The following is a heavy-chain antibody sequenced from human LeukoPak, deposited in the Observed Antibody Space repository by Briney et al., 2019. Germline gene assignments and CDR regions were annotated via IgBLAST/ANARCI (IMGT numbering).Heavy chain of an antibody. CDR1: GGSISSSNW. CDR2: IYHRGST. Sequence: SGTLSLTCAVSGGSISSSNWWSWVRQPPGKGLEWIGEIYHRGSTNYNPSLKSRVTISVDKSKNQFSLKLSSVTAADTAVYYCARVYCSSTSCYTFDYWGQGTLVTVSS. D-gene: IGHD2-2*02. J-gene: IGHJ4*02. V-gene: IGHV4-4*02. CDR3: ARVYCSSTSCYTFDY.